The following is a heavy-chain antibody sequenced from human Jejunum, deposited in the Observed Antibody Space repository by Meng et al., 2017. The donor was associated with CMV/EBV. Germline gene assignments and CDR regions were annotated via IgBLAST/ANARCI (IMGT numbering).Heavy chain of an antibody. CDR2: ITHSGST. J-gene: IGHJ4*02. D-gene: IGHD1-26*01. V-gene: IGHV4-34*01. CDR1: GAPFSGY. Sequence: QLPLQRWGAGLLKPSGTLSLPCGVYGAPFSGYWSWVRQPPGKGLEWIGEITHSGSTNYNVSLKSRVTISIDTSKNQFSLKLSSVTATDTAVYYCAPGFRSWSGSYSSWGQGTLVTVSS. CDR3: APGFRSWSGSYSS.